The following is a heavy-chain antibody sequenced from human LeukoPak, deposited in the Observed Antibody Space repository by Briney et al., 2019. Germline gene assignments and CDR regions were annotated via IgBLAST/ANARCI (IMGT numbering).Heavy chain of an antibody. CDR3: TAGIGHSDFDY. CDR1: GFTFSNAW. CDR2: VKSKTNGGTT. J-gene: IGHJ4*02. Sequence: KAGWSLRLYCAASGFTFSNAWMSWVRQAPGKGLEWVGRVKSKTNGGTTGYAAPVKGRFTISRDDSKNTYLQMNSLKSEDTAVYYCTAGIGHSDFDYWGQGTLVTVSS. V-gene: IGHV3-15*01. D-gene: IGHD6-13*01.